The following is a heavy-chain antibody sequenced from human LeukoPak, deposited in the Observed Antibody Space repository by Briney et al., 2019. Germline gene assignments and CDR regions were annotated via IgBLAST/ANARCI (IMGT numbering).Heavy chain of an antibody. D-gene: IGHD3-22*01. Sequence: ASVKVSCKASGYTFTSYGISWVRQAPGQGLEWMGWISAYNGNTNYAQKLQGRVTMTTDTSTSTAYMELRSLRSDDTAVYYCARGGAKDYYDSSGYFLSFDPWGQETLVTVSS. J-gene: IGHJ5*02. CDR1: GYTFTSYG. V-gene: IGHV1-18*01. CDR3: ARGGAKDYYDSSGYFLSFDP. CDR2: ISAYNGNT.